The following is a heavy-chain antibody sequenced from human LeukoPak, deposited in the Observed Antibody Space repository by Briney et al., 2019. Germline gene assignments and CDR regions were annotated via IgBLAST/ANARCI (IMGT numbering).Heavy chain of an antibody. Sequence: PGGSLRLSCAASGFTFSNYWMSWVRQAPGEGLEWVANIKQDGNEKYYVDSVKGRFTISRDNAKNSLYLQMNSLRAEDTAVYYCARAKDNRWFDPWGQGTLATVSS. D-gene: IGHD1-1*01. V-gene: IGHV3-7*01. CDR1: GFTFSNYW. CDR3: ARAKDNRWFDP. J-gene: IGHJ5*02. CDR2: IKQDGNEK.